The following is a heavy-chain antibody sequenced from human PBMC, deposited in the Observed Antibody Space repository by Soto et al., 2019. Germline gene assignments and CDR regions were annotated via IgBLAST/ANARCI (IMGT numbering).Heavy chain of an antibody. Sequence: GGSLRLSCTASGFTFGDYAMSWFRQAPGKGLGWVGFIRSKAYGGTTEYAASVKGRFTISRDDSKSIAYLQMNSLKTEDTAVYYCTRGSGYCSGGSCYYTTYYYYYYMDVWGKGTTVTVSS. CDR3: TRGSGYCSGGSCYYTTYYYYYYMDV. D-gene: IGHD2-15*01. J-gene: IGHJ6*03. CDR2: IRSKAYGGTT. V-gene: IGHV3-49*03. CDR1: GFTFGDYA.